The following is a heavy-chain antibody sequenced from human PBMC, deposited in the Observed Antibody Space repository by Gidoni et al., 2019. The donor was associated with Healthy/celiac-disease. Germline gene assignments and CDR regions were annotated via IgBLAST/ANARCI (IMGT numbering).Heavy chain of an antibody. CDR2: IWYDGSNK. CDR3: ARDPRWNLPFDY. D-gene: IGHD2-15*01. CDR1: GFTFSSYG. J-gene: IGHJ4*02. Sequence: QVQLVASGGGVVQPGRSLRLSCAASGFTFSSYGMHWVRQAPGKGLEWVAVIWYDGSNKYYADSVKGRFTISRDNSKNTLYLQMNSLRAEDTAVYYCARDPRWNLPFDYWGQGTLVTVSS. V-gene: IGHV3-33*01.